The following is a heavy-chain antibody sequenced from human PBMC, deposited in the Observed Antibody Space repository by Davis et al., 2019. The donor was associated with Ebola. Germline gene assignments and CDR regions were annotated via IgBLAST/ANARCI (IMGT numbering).Heavy chain of an antibody. D-gene: IGHD4-17*01. CDR3: ARQLNGDYVFMFDY. J-gene: IGHJ4*02. V-gene: IGHV5-51*01. Sequence: PGGSLRLSCKGSGYSFTNFWIAWVRQMPGKGLEWMGIIYPGDSDTRYSPSFQGQVTISADKSISTAYLQWSSLKASDTAMYYCARQLNGDYVFMFDYWGQGTLVTVSS. CDR2: IYPGDSDT. CDR1: GYSFTNFW.